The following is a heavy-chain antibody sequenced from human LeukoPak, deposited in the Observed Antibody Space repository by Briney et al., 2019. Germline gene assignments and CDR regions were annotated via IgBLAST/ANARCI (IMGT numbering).Heavy chain of an antibody. CDR2: IRDSGTGT. J-gene: IGHJ3*02. CDR3: AKDTRSVYYGAFDI. D-gene: IGHD3-10*01. V-gene: IGHV3-23*01. Sequence: GGSLRLSCAASGFTFSSYAMSWVRQAPGKGLEWDSAIRDSGTGTYYADSVKGRFTISRDNSKNTLYLQMNSLRAEDTAVYYCAKDTRSVYYGAFDIWGQGTMVTVSS. CDR1: GFTFSSYA.